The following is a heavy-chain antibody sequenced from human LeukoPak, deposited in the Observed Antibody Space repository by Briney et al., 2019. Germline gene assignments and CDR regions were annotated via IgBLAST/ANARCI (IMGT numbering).Heavy chain of an antibody. V-gene: IGHV4-39*07. CDR2: INHSGST. CDR1: GGSISSSSYY. J-gene: IGHJ4*02. Sequence: SETLSLTCTVSGGSISSSSYYWGWIRQPPGKGLEWIGEINHSGSTNYNPSLKSRVTISVDTSKNQFSLKLSSVTAADTAVYYCARTQRVYGSGSYYYVYWGQGTLVTVSS. D-gene: IGHD3-10*01. CDR3: ARTQRVYGSGSYYYVY.